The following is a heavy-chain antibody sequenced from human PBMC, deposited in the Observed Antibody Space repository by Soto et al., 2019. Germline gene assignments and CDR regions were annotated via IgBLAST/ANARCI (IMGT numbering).Heavy chain of an antibody. V-gene: IGHV3-33*01. J-gene: IGHJ4*02. D-gene: IGHD3-9*01. Sequence: QGQLVESGGGVVQPGKSLRLSCAASGFTFKTYGMHWVRQAPGKGLEWLAAIGYDGSKQYYGDSVEGRFTISRDNSKTTLYLEMDSLRVGDTAIYYCARASRDGAGYRPFDMWGQGTLVTVSS. CDR1: GFTFKTYG. CDR2: IGYDGSKQ. CDR3: ARASRDGAGYRPFDM.